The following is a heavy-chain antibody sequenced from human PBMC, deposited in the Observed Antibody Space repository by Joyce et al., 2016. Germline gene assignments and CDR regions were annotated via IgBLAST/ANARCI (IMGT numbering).Heavy chain of an antibody. Sequence: QAQLVESGGGVVQPGRSLRLSCAASGFTFSSYAMHWVRQAPGKGLEWVAVTTYDGGNKNYIDSVKGRFTISRDNPRNMFYLQMNSLRPEDTAVYYCARSAAYCGGDCPLDHWGQGTLVTVSS. J-gene: IGHJ4*02. CDR1: GFTFSSYA. D-gene: IGHD2-21*02. V-gene: IGHV3-30*03. CDR2: TTYDGGNK. CDR3: ARSAAYCGGDCPLDH.